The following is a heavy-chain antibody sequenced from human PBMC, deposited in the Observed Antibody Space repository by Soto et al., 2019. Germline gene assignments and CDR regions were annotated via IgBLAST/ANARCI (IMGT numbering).Heavy chain of an antibody. CDR1: GFTFSSYA. D-gene: IGHD3-16*02. CDR2: ISGSGGRT. V-gene: IGHV3-23*01. CDR3: ASVYFGESSYFDY. J-gene: IGHJ4*02. Sequence: EVQLLESGGGLVQPGGSLRLSCAASGFTFSSYAMSWVRQAPGKGLEWVSLISGSGGRTYNADSVKGRFTISRDNSKNTLYLQMNSLRAEDAAVYYGASVYFGESSYFDYWGQGTLVSVS.